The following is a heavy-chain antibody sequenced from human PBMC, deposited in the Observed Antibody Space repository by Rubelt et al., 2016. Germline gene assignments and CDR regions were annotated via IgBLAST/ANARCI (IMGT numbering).Heavy chain of an antibody. V-gene: IGHV4-39*07. D-gene: IGHD3-22*01. J-gene: IGHJ5*02. CDR3: ARDCPIPMIRDDVWLDP. CDR2: IYYSGST. CDR1: GGSISSSSYY. Sequence: GPGLVKPSETLSLTCTVSGGSISSSSYYWGWIRQPPGKGLEWIGSIYYSGSTYYNPSLKSRVTISVDTSKNQFSLKLSSVTAADTAVYYCARDCPIPMIRDDVWLDPWGQGTLVTVSS.